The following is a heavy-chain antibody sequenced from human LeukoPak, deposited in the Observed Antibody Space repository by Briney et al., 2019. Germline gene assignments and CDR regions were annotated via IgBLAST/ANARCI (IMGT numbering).Heavy chain of an antibody. J-gene: IGHJ4*02. D-gene: IGHD5-18*01. CDR1: GGSISSYY. CDR2: IYYSGST. Sequence: SETLSLTCTVSGGSISSYYWSWIRQPPGKGPEWIGYIYYSGSTNYNPSLKSRVTISVDTSKNQFSLKLSSVTAADTAVYYCARADVDTAMDLDYWGQGTLVTVSS. V-gene: IGHV4-59*01. CDR3: ARADVDTAMDLDY.